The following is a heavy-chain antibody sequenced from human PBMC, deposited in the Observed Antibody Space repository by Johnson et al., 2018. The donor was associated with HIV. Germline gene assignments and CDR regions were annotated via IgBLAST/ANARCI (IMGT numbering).Heavy chain of an antibody. D-gene: IGHD6-6*01. V-gene: IGHV3-30*04. J-gene: IGHJ3*02. Sequence: QVQLVESGGGVVQPGRSLRLSCAASGFTFSSYAMHWVRQAPGKGLEWVAVISYDGSNKYYADSVKGRFTISRDNSKNTLYLQMNSLRAEDTALYYCANSYSSSSGNNDYAFDIWGQGTMVTVSS. CDR1: GFTFSSYA. CDR3: ANSYSSSSGNNDYAFDI. CDR2: ISYDGSNK.